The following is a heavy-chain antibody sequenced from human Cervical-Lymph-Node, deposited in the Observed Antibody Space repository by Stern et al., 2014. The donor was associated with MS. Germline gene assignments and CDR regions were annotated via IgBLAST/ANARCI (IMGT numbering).Heavy chain of an antibody. D-gene: IGHD3-3*02. CDR2: IRGKTDGGTR. J-gene: IGHJ4*02. V-gene: IGHV3-15*01. CDR3: TTPLAFTAPFDY. Sequence: EMQLVESGGGLVKPGGSLRLSCATSGFTFSNAWMSWVRQAPGKGLEGVGRIRGKTDGGTRDYATPVQGRFTISRDDSRNTLYLQMNSLKTDDTAVYYCTTPLAFTAPFDYWGQGTLVTVSS. CDR1: GFTFSNAW.